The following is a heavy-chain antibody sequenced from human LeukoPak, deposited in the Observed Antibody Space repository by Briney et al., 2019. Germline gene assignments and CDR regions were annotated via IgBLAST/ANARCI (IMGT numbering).Heavy chain of an antibody. V-gene: IGHV3-48*04. D-gene: IGHD6-13*01. J-gene: IGHJ6*03. Sequence: GGSLRLSCAASGFTFSSFWMHWVRQAPGKGLEWVSYISSSSFKIGYADSVKGRFTISRDNSKNSLYLQMDSLRVEDTAVYYCVRDPSYGSSWYYYMDVWGKGTTVTVSS. CDR2: ISSSSFKI. CDR3: VRDPSYGSSWYYYMDV. CDR1: GFTFSSFW.